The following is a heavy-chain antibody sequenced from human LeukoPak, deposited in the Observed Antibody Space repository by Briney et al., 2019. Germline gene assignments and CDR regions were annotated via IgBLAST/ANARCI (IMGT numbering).Heavy chain of an antibody. J-gene: IGHJ6*02. V-gene: IGHV3-21*01. D-gene: IGHD3-16*01. Sequence: PGGSLRLSCAASGFTFSSYSMNWVRQAPGKGLEWVSSISSSSSYIYYADSVKGRFTISRDNAKNSLYLQMNSLRAEDTAAYYCANGLGSYGMDVWGQGTTVTVSS. CDR3: ANGLGSYGMDV. CDR1: GFTFSSYS. CDR2: ISSSSSYI.